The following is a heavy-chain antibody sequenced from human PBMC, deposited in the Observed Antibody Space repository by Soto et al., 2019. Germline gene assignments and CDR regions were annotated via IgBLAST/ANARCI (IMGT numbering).Heavy chain of an antibody. D-gene: IGHD3-22*01. CDR1: GGTFSSYT. V-gene: IGHV1-69*04. Sequence: ASVKVSCKASGGTFSSYTISWVRQAPGQGLEWMGRIIPILGIANYAQKFQGRVTITADKSTSTAYMELSSLRSEDTAVYYCARDQRGMIVVVDNWFGPWGQGTLVTVSS. CDR3: ARDQRGMIVVVDNWFGP. J-gene: IGHJ5*02. CDR2: IIPILGIA.